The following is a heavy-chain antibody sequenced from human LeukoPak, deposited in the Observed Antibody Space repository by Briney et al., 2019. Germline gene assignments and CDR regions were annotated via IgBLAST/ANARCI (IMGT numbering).Heavy chain of an antibody. V-gene: IGHV1-3*03. CDR2: INPANGYT. CDR3: AIRDGHTDH. CDR1: GYTFTNYA. Sequence: ASVKVSCKTSGYTFTNYAMHWVRQAPGQTIEWLAWINPANGYTRYSQHFQDRVTVSSDTSADTAYMEMSSLRSEDKAIYYCAIRDGHTDHWGQGTLVTVSS. J-gene: IGHJ4*02. D-gene: IGHD5-24*01.